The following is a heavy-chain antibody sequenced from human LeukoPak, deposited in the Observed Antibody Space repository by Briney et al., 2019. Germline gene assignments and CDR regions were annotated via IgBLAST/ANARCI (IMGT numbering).Heavy chain of an antibody. CDR3: ARDRRGAKSYYFAY. Sequence: SETLSLTCTVSGGSISSYYWSWIRQPPGKGLEWIGYIYYSGSTNYNPSLKSRVTISVDMSKNQFSLKLSSVTAADTAVYYCARDRRGAKSYYFAYWGQGTLVTVSS. J-gene: IGHJ4*02. V-gene: IGHV4-59*01. D-gene: IGHD3-10*01. CDR2: IYYSGST. CDR1: GGSISSYY.